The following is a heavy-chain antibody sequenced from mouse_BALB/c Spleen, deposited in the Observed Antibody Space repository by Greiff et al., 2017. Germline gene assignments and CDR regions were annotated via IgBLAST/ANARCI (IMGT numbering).Heavy chain of an antibody. V-gene: IGHV5-12-2*01. J-gene: IGHJ4*01. D-gene: IGHD1-1*01. CDR3: AHQDPVMDP. CDR2: ISNGGGST. Sequence: EVQLVESGGGLVQPGGSLKLSCAASGFTFSSYTMSWVRQTPEKRLEWVAYISNGGGSTYYPATVKGRFTISRDNAKNTLYLQRSRLKSKDTAMCYCAHQDPVMDPWGQGTSVTVSS. CDR1: GFTFSSYT.